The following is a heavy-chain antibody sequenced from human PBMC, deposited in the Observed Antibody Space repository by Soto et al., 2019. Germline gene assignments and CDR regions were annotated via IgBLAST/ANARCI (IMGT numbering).Heavy chain of an antibody. CDR2: IYSGGST. J-gene: IGHJ5*02. D-gene: IGHD2-21*02. V-gene: IGHV3-53*04. Sequence: EVQLVETGGGLVQPGGSLRLSCAASGFTVSSNYMSWVRQAPGKGLEWVSVIYSGGSTYYADSVKGRFTISRHNSKNTLYLQMNSLRAEDTAVYYCARGRYCGGDCPNWFDPWGQGTLVTVSS. CDR3: ARGRYCGGDCPNWFDP. CDR1: GFTVSSNY.